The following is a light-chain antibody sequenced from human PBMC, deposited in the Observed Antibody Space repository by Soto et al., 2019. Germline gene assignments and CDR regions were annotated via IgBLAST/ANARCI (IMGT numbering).Light chain of an antibody. CDR3: SSYTSSSTVV. CDR1: SSDVGGYNY. CDR2: DVS. J-gene: IGLJ2*01. V-gene: IGLV2-14*01. Sequence: QSALTQPASVSGSPGQSITISCTGTSSDVGGYNYVSWYQQHPGKAPKLMIYDVSNRPSGVSNRFSGSKSGNTASLTISGLQAEDEADYYCSSYTSSSTVVFGGGAMFTVL.